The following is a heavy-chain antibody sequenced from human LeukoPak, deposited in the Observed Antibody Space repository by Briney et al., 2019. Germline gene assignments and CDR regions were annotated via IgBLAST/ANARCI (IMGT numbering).Heavy chain of an antibody. CDR1: GFTFSRYT. Sequence: PGGSLRLSCAGSGFTFSRYTFNWVRQAPGRGLEWVSAISGDSKYIYYTDSVKGRFTISRDNAKNSVFPQMNSLRVEDTAVYDCARAPTVSVGYCSSSSCQADSWGQGTLVTVSS. CDR3: ARAPTVSVGYCSSSSCQADS. V-gene: IGHV3-21*01. J-gene: IGHJ5*01. D-gene: IGHD2-2*01. CDR2: ISGDSKYI.